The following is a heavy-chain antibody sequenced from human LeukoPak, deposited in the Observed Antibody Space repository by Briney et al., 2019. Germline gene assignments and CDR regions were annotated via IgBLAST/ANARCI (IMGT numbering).Heavy chain of an antibody. CDR1: GGSFSDYY. CDR2: INHSGNS. CDR3: ARGGYYGSGNDFRFDP. V-gene: IGHV4-34*01. J-gene: IGHJ5*02. Sequence: SETLSLTCAVYGGSFSDYYWSWIRQPPGKGLEWIGEINHSGNSNFNPSLKSRVTISVDTSKNQFSLKLTSVTAADTAVYFCARGGYYGSGNDFRFDPWGQGTLVTVSS. D-gene: IGHD3-10*01.